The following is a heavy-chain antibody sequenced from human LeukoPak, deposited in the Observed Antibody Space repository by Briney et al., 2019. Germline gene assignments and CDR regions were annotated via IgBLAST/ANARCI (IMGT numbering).Heavy chain of an antibody. CDR2: IYSGGST. V-gene: IGHV3-66*01. D-gene: IGHD1-26*01. CDR3: ARELRPSDAFDI. CDR1: GFTVSSNY. Sequence: PGGSLRLSCAASGFTVSSNYMSWVRQAPGKGLEWVSVIYSGGSTYYANSVKGRFTISRDNSKNTLYLQMNSLRAEDTAVYYCARELRPSDAFDIWGQGTMVTVSS. J-gene: IGHJ3*02.